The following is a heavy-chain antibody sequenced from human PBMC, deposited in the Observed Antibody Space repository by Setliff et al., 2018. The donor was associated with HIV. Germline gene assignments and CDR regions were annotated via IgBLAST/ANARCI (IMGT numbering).Heavy chain of an antibody. J-gene: IGHJ4*02. CDR3: ARVDGSGWPYFLDH. D-gene: IGHD2-15*01. V-gene: IGHV3-11*05. CDR1: GFPFSDYY. CDR2: ISTGSSHA. Sequence: GGSLRLSCAASGFPFSDYYMGWIRQAPGKGLEWVSYISTGSSHANYGDSVKGRFTISRDNVNDLLFLQMNNLRVEDTAVYYCARVDGSGWPYFLDHWGQGALVTVSS.